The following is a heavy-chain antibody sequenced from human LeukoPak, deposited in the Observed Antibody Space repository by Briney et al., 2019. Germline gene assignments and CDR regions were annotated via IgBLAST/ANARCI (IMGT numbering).Heavy chain of an antibody. CDR2: IYPDDSDT. CDR1: GYSFASYW. CDR3: ARTSPHVWFDP. V-gene: IGHV5-51*01. Sequence: GESLKISCKGSGYSFASYWIGWVRQMPGKGLEWMGIIYPDDSDTRYSPSFQGQVTISADKAITTAYVQWRSLKASDTAMYYCARTSPHVWFDPWGQGTLVIVSS. J-gene: IGHJ5*02. D-gene: IGHD3-16*01.